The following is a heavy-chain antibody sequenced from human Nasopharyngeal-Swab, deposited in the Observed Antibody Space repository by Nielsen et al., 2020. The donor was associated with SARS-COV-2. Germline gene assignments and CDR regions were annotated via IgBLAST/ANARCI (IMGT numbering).Heavy chain of an antibody. Sequence: GGSLRLSCAASGFTFYDYAMHWVRQAPGKGLEWVSGISWNSGSIGYADSVKGRFTISRDNAKNSLYLQMNTLRAEDTAVYYCARAPIVGATGWFDPWGQGTLVTVSS. CDR3: ARAPIVGATGWFDP. CDR1: GFTFYDYA. D-gene: IGHD1-26*01. CDR2: ISWNSGSI. J-gene: IGHJ5*02. V-gene: IGHV3-9*01.